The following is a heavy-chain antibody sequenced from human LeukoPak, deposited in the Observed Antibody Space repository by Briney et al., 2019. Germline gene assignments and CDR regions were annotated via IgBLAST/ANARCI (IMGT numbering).Heavy chain of an antibody. V-gene: IGHV1-46*01. J-gene: IGHJ5*02. D-gene: IGHD6-6*01. CDR3: ARDTNLAARPGPWFDP. CDR2: INPSGGST. CDR1: GYTFTSYY. Sequence: ASVKVSCKASGYTFTSYYMHWVRQAPGQGLEWMGMINPSGGSTSYAQKFQGRVTMTRDTSTSTVYMELSSLRSEDTAVYYCARDTNLAARPGPWFDPWGQGTLVTVSS.